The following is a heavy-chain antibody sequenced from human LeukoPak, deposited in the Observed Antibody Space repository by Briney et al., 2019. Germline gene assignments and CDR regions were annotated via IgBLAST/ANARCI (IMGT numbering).Heavy chain of an antibody. V-gene: IGHV4-34*01. CDR1: SGSFSSYQ. J-gene: IGHJ4*02. Sequence: SETLSLTCAVYSGSFSSYQWNWIRQPPGKGLEWIGEISHRGTTNYNPSLKSRVTMSVDTSKNKFSLKLSSVTAADTAVYYCARGAESSSWSLDYWGQGTLVTVSS. CDR2: ISHRGTT. D-gene: IGHD6-13*01. CDR3: ARGAESSSWSLDY.